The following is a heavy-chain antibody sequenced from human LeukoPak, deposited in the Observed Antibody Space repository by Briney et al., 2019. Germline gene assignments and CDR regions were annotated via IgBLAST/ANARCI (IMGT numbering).Heavy chain of an antibody. D-gene: IGHD3-22*01. CDR1: GYSISSGYF. J-gene: IGHJ3*01. CDR3: ARETSVYYYDSSGSS. V-gene: IGHV4-38-2*02. CDR2: IYHSGST. Sequence: PSETLSLTCTVSGYSISSGYFWGWIRQPPGKGLEWIGSIYHSGSTDYNPSLKGRVTISVDTSKNQFSLKLSSVTAADTAVYYCARETSVYYYDSSGSSWGQGTMVTVSS.